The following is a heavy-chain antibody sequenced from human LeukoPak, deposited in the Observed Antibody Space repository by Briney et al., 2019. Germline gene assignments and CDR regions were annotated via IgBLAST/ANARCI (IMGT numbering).Heavy chain of an antibody. D-gene: IGHD2-2*01. CDR2: ISSSSSYI. V-gene: IGHV3-21*01. Sequence: GGSLRLSCAASGFTFGSHSMNWVRQAPGKGLEWVSYISSSSSYIYYADSVKGRFTISRDNAKNSLYLQMNSLRAEDTAVYYCARGTHRAAMYYFDYWGQGTLVTVSS. J-gene: IGHJ4*02. CDR3: ARGTHRAAMYYFDY. CDR1: GFTFGSHS.